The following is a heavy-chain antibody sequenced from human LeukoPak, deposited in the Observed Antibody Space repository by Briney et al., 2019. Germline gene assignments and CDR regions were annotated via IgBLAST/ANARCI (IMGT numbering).Heavy chain of an antibody. CDR1: GGSFSGYY. Sequence: SETLSLTCAVYGGSFSGYYWNWIRQPPGKGLEWIGEINHSGSTNYNPSLKSRVTISLDTSKNQFSLKLSSVTAADTAVYYCARMGGGYAFDIWGQGTMVTVSS. J-gene: IGHJ3*02. V-gene: IGHV4-34*01. D-gene: IGHD1-26*01. CDR3: ARMGGGYAFDI. CDR2: INHSGST.